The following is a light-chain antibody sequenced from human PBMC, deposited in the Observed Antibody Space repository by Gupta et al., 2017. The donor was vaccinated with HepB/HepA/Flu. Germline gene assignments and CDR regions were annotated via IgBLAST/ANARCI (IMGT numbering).Light chain of an antibody. CDR1: KLEDKY. CDR2: QDS. Sequence: YELTQPLSVSVSPGQTASIPCSGDKLEDKYVCWYQQKPGQTPVVVIYQDSKRPSGIPERFSGSNSGNTATLTISGTQAMDEADDYCQAWDSSTVGVFGGGTKLTVL. CDR3: QAWDSSTVGV. V-gene: IGLV3-1*01. J-gene: IGLJ2*01.